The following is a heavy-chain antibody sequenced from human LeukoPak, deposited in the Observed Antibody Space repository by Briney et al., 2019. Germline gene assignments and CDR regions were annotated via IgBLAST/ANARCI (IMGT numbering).Heavy chain of an antibody. CDR3: ARDRVIPVPSFDY. D-gene: IGHD2-2*01. J-gene: IGHJ4*02. Sequence: PGGSLRLSCAASGFTFSSYAMHWVRQAPGKGLEWVAVISYDGSNKYYADSVKGRFTTSRDNSKNTLYLQMNSLRAEDTAVYYCARDRVIPVPSFDYWGQGTLVTVSS. CDR1: GFTFSSYA. CDR2: ISYDGSNK. V-gene: IGHV3-30-3*01.